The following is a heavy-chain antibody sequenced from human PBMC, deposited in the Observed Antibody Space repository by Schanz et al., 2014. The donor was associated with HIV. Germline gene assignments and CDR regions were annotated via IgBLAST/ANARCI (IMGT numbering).Heavy chain of an antibody. CDR2: IYHTGGA. D-gene: IGHD6-19*01. V-gene: IGHV4-30-2*01. Sequence: QLQLQESGSGLVKPSQTLSLTCAVSGGSLSSGGSYSWSWVRKPPGKGLEWIGHIYHTGGASYTPSLKSRVPMSVDKSKNQFSLNLSSVTAGDTAVYYCAGSSTVAVDYWGQGTLVTVSS. J-gene: IGHJ4*02. CDR3: AGSSTVAVDY. CDR1: GGSLSSGGSYS.